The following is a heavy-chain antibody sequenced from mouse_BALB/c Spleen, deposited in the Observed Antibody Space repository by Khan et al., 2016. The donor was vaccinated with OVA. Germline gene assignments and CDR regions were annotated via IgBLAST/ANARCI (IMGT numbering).Heavy chain of an antibody. D-gene: IGHD4-1*01. CDR3: ASHLTGSFAY. Sequence: DVKLVESGGDLVKPGGSLKLSCAASGFTFSSYSMSWVRQTPDKRLEWVTTISSAGDYTYYPDSVKGRFTISRDNAKNTLYLQMSSLKSEDTVMYYCASHLTGSFAYWGQGTLVTVSA. V-gene: IGHV5-6*02. J-gene: IGHJ3*01. CDR2: ISSAGDYT. CDR1: GFTFSSYS.